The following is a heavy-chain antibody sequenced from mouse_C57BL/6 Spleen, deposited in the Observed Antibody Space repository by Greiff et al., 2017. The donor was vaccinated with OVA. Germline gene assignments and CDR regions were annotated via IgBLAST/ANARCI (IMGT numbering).Heavy chain of an antibody. Sequence: VQLQQPGAELVKPGASVKVSCKASGYTFTSYWMHWVKQRPGQGLEWIGRFHPSDSDTNYNQKFKGKATLTVDKSSSTAYMQLSSLTSEDSAVYYCAIYYGSSPYWYFDVWGTGTTVTVSS. CDR1: GYTFTSYW. V-gene: IGHV1-74*01. CDR3: AIYYGSSPYWYFDV. CDR2: FHPSDSDT. D-gene: IGHD1-1*01. J-gene: IGHJ1*03.